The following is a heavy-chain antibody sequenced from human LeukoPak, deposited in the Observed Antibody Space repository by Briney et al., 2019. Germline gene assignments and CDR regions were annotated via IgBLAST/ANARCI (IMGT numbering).Heavy chain of an antibody. Sequence: PGGSLRLSFASSGFTVSSNEISGVRQAPGKALEGVSAISLNGETTWYADYVKGRFTISRDNSKTTIYLKLPSPRAEDTAVYYCAPGFSGGWYPYWGQGSLVSVSS. V-gene: IGHV3-23*01. CDR3: APGFSGGWYPY. CDR1: GFTVSSNE. D-gene: IGHD6-19*01. J-gene: IGHJ4*02. CDR2: ISLNGETT.